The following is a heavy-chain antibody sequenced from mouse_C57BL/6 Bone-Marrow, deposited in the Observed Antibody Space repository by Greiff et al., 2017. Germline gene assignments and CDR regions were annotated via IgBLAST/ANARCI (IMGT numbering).Heavy chain of an antibody. Sequence: EVMLVESGGGLVKPGGSLKLSCAASGFTFSSYAMPWVRQTPEKRLEWVATSSDGGSYTYYPDNVEGRFTISRDNAKNNLYLQMSHLTSEDTAMYYCARDITTVVYFDFWGTGTTVTVSS. CDR2: SSDGGSYT. J-gene: IGHJ1*03. D-gene: IGHD1-1*01. CDR3: ARDITTVVYFDF. CDR1: GFTFSSYA. V-gene: IGHV5-4*01.